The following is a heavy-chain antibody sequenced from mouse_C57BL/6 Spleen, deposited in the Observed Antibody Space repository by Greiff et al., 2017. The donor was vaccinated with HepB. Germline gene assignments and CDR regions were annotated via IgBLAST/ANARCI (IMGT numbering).Heavy chain of an antibody. D-gene: IGHD1-1*01. CDR1: GYSFTGYY. J-gene: IGHJ2*01. Sequence: VQLKESGPELVKPGASVKISCKASGYSFTGYYMNWVKQSPEKSLEWIGEINPSTGGTTYNQKFKAKATLTVDKSSSTAYMQLKSLTSEDSAVYYCARNYYGSSPYYFDYWGQGTTLTVSS. CDR3: ARNYYGSSPYYFDY. V-gene: IGHV1-42*01. CDR2: INPSTGGT.